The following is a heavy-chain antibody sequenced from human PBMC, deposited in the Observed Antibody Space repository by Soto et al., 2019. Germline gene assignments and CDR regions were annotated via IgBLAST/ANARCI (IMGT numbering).Heavy chain of an antibody. CDR2: IWHDGSRK. CDR1: GFTFSNYG. CDR3: EGRDDPFHV. J-gene: IGHJ3*01. V-gene: IGHV3-33*01. Sequence: QVPLVESGGGVVQPGTSLRLSCVATGFTFSNYGIHWIRQAPGRGLEWVAVIWHDGSRKYLADSVRGRFTISRDNSKNTVYLQMNSLRVEDSAVYYCEGRDDPFHVWGQGTMVTVSS. D-gene: IGHD3-16*01.